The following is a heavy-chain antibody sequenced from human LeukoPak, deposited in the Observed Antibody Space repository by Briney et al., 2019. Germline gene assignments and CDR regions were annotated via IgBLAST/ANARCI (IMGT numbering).Heavy chain of an antibody. Sequence: GGSLRLSCAASGFTFSDYYMNWIRQAPGKGLEWVSYISNSGSTIYYADSVKGRFTISRDNAKNSLYLQMNSLRAEDTAVYYCARVSGNFDYWGQGTLVTVSS. CDR2: ISNSGSTI. CDR3: ARVSGNFDY. D-gene: IGHD6-19*01. J-gene: IGHJ4*02. CDR1: GFTFSDYY. V-gene: IGHV3-11*04.